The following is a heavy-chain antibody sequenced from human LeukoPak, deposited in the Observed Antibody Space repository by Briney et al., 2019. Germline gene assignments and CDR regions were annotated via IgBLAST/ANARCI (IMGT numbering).Heavy chain of an antibody. D-gene: IGHD5-24*01. J-gene: IGHJ2*01. Sequence: SETLSLTCTVSGGSISSYYWSWIRQPPGKGLEWIGYIYYSGSTNYNPSLKSRVTISVDTSKNQFSLKLGSVTAADTAVYYCARRMVEMATIRYFDLWGRGTLVTVSS. V-gene: IGHV4-59*08. CDR1: GGSISSYY. CDR2: IYYSGST. CDR3: ARRMVEMATIRYFDL.